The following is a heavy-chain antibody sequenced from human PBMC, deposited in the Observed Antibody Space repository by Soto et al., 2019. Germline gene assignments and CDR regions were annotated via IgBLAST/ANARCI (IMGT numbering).Heavy chain of an antibody. CDR3: ARGGGSSFFDY. CDR2: INANSGDI. V-gene: IGHV1-2*06. J-gene: IGHJ4*02. Sequence: ASVKVSCKLSGDTLTRYYIHWVRQAPGQGLEWMGRINANSGDIKYAQIFQGRVTMTRDTSINTAYMELSRLRSDGTAVYYCARGGGSSFFDYWGQGILVTVPQ. CDR1: GDTLTRYY. D-gene: IGHD2-2*01.